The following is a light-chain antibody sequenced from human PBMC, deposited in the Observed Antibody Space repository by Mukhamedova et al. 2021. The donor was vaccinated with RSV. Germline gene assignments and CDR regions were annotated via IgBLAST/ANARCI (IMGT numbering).Light chain of an antibody. Sequence: ISCTGTSSDVGSYNLVSWYQQHPGKAPKLMIYEGSKRPSGVSNRFSGSKSGNTASLTISGLQAEDEADYYCCSYAGSSTSLYVFG. V-gene: IGLV2-23*01. CDR1: SSDVGSYNL. J-gene: IGLJ1*01. CDR3: CSYAGSSTSLYV. CDR2: EGS.